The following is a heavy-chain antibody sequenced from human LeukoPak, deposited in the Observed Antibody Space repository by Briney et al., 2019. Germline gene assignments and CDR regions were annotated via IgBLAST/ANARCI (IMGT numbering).Heavy chain of an antibody. J-gene: IGHJ4*02. CDR1: GFTFSRYW. Sequence: PGGSLRLSCAASGFTFSRYWMHWVRQAPGKGLVWVARINDDGTSIRYADSVKGRFTISRDNAKNTLYLQMNSLRGEDTAVYYCARDSRGNYGWGDFDYWGQGTLATVSA. CDR2: INDDGTSI. V-gene: IGHV3-74*01. D-gene: IGHD1-7*01. CDR3: ARDSRGNYGWGDFDY.